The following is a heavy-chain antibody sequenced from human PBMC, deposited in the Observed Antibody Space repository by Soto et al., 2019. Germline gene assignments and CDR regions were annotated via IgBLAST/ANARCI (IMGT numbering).Heavy chain of an antibody. CDR1: GVTFGDYV. CDR3: EKPHLVLALAFDS. CDR2: ISGSGDNT. J-gene: IGHJ4*02. Sequence: LRLCWGAAGVTFGDYVISCVIQAPGKGLEWVSSISGSGDNTYYADSVKGRFTISRDNSKNTLFLQINSLRAEDTAVYYCEKPHLVLALAFDSWGQGPLVTVPQ. V-gene: IGHV3-23*01. D-gene: IGHD2-15*01.